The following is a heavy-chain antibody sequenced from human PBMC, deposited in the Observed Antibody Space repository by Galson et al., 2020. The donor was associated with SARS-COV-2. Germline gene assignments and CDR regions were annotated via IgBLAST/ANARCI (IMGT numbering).Heavy chain of an antibody. J-gene: IGHJ6*03. V-gene: IGHV3-30*04. CDR2: ISYDGSNK. CDR1: GFTFSSYA. Sequence: QLGESLKISCAASGFTFSSYAMHWVRQAPGKGLEWVAVISYDGSNKYYADSVKGRFTISRDNSKNTLYLQMNSLRAEDTAVYYCARVSPGTTYYYMDVWGKGTTVTVSS. D-gene: IGHD1-7*01. CDR3: ARVSPGTTYYYMDV.